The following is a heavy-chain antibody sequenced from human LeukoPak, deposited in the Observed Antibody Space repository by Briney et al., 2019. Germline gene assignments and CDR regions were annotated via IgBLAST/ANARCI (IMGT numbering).Heavy chain of an antibody. CDR1: GGTFSSYA. CDR2: IIPIFGTA. D-gene: IGHD3-22*01. CDR3: ATGKVQRLYYELSDWFDP. V-gene: IGHV1-69*13. Sequence: ASVKVSCKASGGTFSSYAISWVRQAPGQGLEWMGGIIPIFGTANYAQKFQGRVTITADESTSTAYMELSSLRSEDTAVYYCATGKVQRLYYELSDWFDPWGQGTLVTVSP. J-gene: IGHJ5*02.